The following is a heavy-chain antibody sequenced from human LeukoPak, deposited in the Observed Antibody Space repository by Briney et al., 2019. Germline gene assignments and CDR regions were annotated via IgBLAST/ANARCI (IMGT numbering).Heavy chain of an antibody. CDR2: IYYRGST. D-gene: IGHD3-10*01. CDR3: ARLGYGSGSYYSVPDY. V-gene: IGHV4-39*01. Sequence: SETLSLTCTVSGGSISSSSYYWGWIRQPPGKGLEWIGSIYYRGSTYYNPSLKSRVTISVDTSKNQFSLKLSSVTAADTAVYYCARLGYGSGSYYSVPDYWGQGTLVTVSS. J-gene: IGHJ4*02. CDR1: GGSISSSSYY.